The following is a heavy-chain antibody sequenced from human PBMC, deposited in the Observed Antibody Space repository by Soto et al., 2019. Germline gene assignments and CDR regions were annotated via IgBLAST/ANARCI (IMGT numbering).Heavy chain of an antibody. CDR2: IYPGDSDT. D-gene: IGHD3-10*01. CDR3: ARGDGDYYYYMDV. CDR1: GYSFTSYW. J-gene: IGHJ6*03. V-gene: IGHV5-51*01. Sequence: PGESLKISCKGSGYSFTSYWISWVRQMPGKGLEWMGIIYPGDSDTKYSPSFQGQVTISADKSINTAYLQWSSLKASDTAMYYCARGDGDYYYYMDVWGKGTTVTVSS.